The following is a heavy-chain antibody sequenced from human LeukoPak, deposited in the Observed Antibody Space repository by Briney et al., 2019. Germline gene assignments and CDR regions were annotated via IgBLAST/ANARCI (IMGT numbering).Heavy chain of an antibody. J-gene: IGHJ6*02. V-gene: IGHV3-21*01. D-gene: IGHD3-22*01. CDR1: GFTFSSYS. Sequence: PGGSLGLSCAASGFTFSSYSMNWVRQAPGKGLEWVSSISSSSSYIYYADSVKGRFTISRDNAKNSLYLQMDSLRAEDTAVYYCARDPGTYYYDSSGYYYLDYYYGMDVWGQGTTVTVSS. CDR2: ISSSSSYI. CDR3: ARDPGTYYYDSSGYYYLDYYYGMDV.